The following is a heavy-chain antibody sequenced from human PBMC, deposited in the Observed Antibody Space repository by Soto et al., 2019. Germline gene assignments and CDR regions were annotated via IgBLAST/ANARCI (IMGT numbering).Heavy chain of an antibody. Sequence: PGGSLRLSCAVSGFSFSSYWMHWVRQAPRKGLVWVSGINIDGSISDYADSVKGRFTISRDNAKNTLYLQMNSLGAEDTGLYYCASGADYNTNYIPFDPWGQGTLVTVSS. CDR2: INIDGSIS. CDR1: GFSFSSYW. D-gene: IGHD3-10*01. J-gene: IGHJ5*02. V-gene: IGHV3-74*01. CDR3: ASGADYNTNYIPFDP.